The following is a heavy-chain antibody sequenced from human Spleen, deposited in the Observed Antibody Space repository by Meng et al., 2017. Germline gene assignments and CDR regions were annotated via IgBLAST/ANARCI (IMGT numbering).Heavy chain of an antibody. CDR2: MDPNDSDI. V-gene: IGHV5-51*01. J-gene: IGHJ4*02. CDR1: GYTFTSYW. D-gene: IGHD6-19*01. CDR3: ARGAEYSSGWPFDY. Sequence: GESLKISCKTSGYTFTSYWIGWVRQMPGKGLEWMGIMDPNDSDIRYSPSFQGQVTISADKSISTAYLQWSSLKASDTAMYFCARGAEYSSGWPFDYWGQGALVTVSS.